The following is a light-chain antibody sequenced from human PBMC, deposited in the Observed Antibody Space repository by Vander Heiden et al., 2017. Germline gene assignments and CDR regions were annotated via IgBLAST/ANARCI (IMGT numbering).Light chain of an antibody. CDR3: SSYTSSSTLV. CDR2: DDS. CDR1: SSDVGGYNY. Sequence: QSALTRPASVSGSPGQPITISCPGTSSDVGGYNYVSWYQQHPGKAPKLMIYDDSNRPSGVSNRFSGSKSGNTASLTISGLQAEDEADYYCSSYTSSSTLVFGGGTKLTVL. V-gene: IGLV2-14*01. J-gene: IGLJ2*01.